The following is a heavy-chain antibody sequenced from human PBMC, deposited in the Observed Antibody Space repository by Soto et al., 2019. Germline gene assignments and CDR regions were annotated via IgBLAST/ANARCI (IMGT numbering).Heavy chain of an antibody. Sequence: ASVKVSCKASGYTLTDYYIHWVRQAPGQGLEWMGWINPNSGGTNFAQKFRGWVTMTRDTSISTAYMELTSLKSDDTAVYYCTRGAYYGSGTYPAYYFDSWGPGTLVTVSS. CDR2: INPNSGGT. CDR1: GYTLTDYY. V-gene: IGHV1-2*04. CDR3: TRGAYYGSGTYPAYYFDS. D-gene: IGHD3-10*01. J-gene: IGHJ4*02.